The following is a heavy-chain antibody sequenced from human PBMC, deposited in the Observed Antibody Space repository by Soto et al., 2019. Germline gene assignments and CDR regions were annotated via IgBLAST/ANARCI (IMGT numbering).Heavy chain of an antibody. V-gene: IGHV3-30*03. J-gene: IGHJ5*02. CDR1: GLTFSSYG. CDR2: ISYDGSNK. Sequence: GGSLRLSCAASGLTFSSYGMHWVRQAPGKGLGWVAVISYDGSNKYYADSVKGRFTMSRDNSKNTVDLQMNSLRAEDTVVYYCARGPSGFDTWGQGTLVTVSS. CDR3: ARGPSGFDT.